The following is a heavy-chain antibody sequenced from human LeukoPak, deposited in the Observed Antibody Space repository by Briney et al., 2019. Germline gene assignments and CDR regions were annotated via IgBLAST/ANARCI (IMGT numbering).Heavy chain of an antibody. CDR1: GGSFSGYY. CDR2: INHSGST. D-gene: IGHD3-22*01. V-gene: IGHV4-34*01. CDR3: ARGYDSSGYYPLNY. J-gene: IGHJ4*02. Sequence: SETLSLTCAVYGGSFSGYYWSWIRQPPGKGLGWIGEINHSGSTNYNPSLKSRVTISVDTSKNQFSLKLSSVTAADTAVYYCARGYDSSGYYPLNYWGQGTLVTVSS.